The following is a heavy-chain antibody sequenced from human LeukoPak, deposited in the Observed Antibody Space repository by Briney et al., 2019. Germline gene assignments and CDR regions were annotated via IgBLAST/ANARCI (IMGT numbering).Heavy chain of an antibody. CDR2: ISSSGSTI. Sequence: GGSLRLSCAASGFTFSSYEMNWVRQAPGKGLEWVSYISSSGSTIYYADSVKGRFTISRDNAKNSLYLQMNGLRAEDTAVYYCARLQRAFYDSSGYYDYWGQGTLVTVSS. V-gene: IGHV3-48*03. D-gene: IGHD3-22*01. CDR1: GFTFSSYE. J-gene: IGHJ4*02. CDR3: ARLQRAFYDSSGYYDY.